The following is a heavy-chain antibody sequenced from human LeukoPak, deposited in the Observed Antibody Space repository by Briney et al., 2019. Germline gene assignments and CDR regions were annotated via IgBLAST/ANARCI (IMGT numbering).Heavy chain of an antibody. CDR3: ARFIAAPYYFDY. Sequence: GGSLRLSCAASGFTFSSYGMHWVRQAPGKGLEWVAFIRYDGSNKYYADSVKGRFTISRDNSKNTLYLQMNSLRAEDTAVYYCARFIAAPYYFDYWGRGTLVTVSS. J-gene: IGHJ4*02. CDR1: GFTFSSYG. CDR2: IRYDGSNK. V-gene: IGHV3-30*02. D-gene: IGHD6-13*01.